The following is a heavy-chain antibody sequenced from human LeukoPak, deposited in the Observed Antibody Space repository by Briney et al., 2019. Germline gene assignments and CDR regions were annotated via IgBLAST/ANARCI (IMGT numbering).Heavy chain of an antibody. D-gene: IGHD6-13*01. CDR2: IIPIFDTA. CDR3: ARDRGSSRSPAFDI. J-gene: IGHJ3*02. V-gene: IGHV1-69*05. CDR1: GGTFSSYA. Sequence: ASVKVSCKASGGTFSSYAISWVRQAPGQGLEWMGRIIPIFDTANYAQKFQGRVTITTDESTSTAYMELSSLRSEDTAVYYCARDRGSSRSPAFDIWGQGTMVTVSS.